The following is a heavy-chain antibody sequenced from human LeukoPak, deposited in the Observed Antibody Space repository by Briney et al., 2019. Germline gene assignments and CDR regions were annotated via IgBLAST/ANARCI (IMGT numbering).Heavy chain of an antibody. D-gene: IGHD6-13*01. J-gene: IGHJ4*02. CDR3: AKGGSSSWDYFDH. CDR2: ISGSGGTT. V-gene: IGHV3-23*01. Sequence: GGSLRLSCAASGFTFSSYAMTWVRQAPGKGLEWVSGISGSGGTTHYADSVKGRFTISRDNSKNTLYLQMNSLRAEDTAVYYCAKGGSSSWDYFDHWGQGTLVTVSS. CDR1: GFTFSSYA.